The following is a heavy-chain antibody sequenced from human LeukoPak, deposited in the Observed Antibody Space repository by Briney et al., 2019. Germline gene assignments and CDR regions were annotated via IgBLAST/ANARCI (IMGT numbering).Heavy chain of an antibody. D-gene: IGHD1-1*01. J-gene: IGHJ4*02. CDR3: AKGPSGYIGGDWNDGRIFDY. V-gene: IGHV3-30*02. CDR2: IRYDGSDK. CDR1: GFTFSSYG. Sequence: GGSLRLSCAASGFTFSSYGMHWVRQAPGKGLEWVAFIRYDGSDKYYADSVKGRFTISRDNSKNTLYLQMNSLRAEDTAVYYCAKGPSGYIGGDWNDGRIFDYWGQGTLVTVSS.